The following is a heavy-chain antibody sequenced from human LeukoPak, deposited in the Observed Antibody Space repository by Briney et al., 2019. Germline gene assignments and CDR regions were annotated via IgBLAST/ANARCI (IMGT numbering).Heavy chain of an antibody. CDR1: GFTFDDYA. V-gene: IGHV3-9*01. CDR3: AKDPYYYGDLVYYFDY. CDR2: ISWNSGSI. Sequence: GGSLRLSCAASGFTFDDYAMHWVRQAPGKGLEWVSGISWNSGSIGYADSVKGRFTIPRDNAKNSLYLQMNSLRAEDTALYYCAKDPYYYGDLVYYFDYWGQGTLVTVSS. D-gene: IGHD4-17*01. J-gene: IGHJ4*02.